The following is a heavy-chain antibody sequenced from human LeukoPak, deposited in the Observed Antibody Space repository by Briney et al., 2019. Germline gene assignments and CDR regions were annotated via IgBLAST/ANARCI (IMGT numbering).Heavy chain of an antibody. CDR1: GFTFSSYG. D-gene: IGHD4-17*01. J-gene: IGHJ4*02. CDR2: ISRSGSTI. Sequence: GGSLRLSCAASGFTFSSYGMNWVRQAPGKGLEWVSYISRSGSTISDADPVKGRFTISRDSAKNSLYLQMNSLRAEDTGVYYCARAGYGDPHFDFWGQGTLVTVSS. V-gene: IGHV3-48*03. CDR3: ARAGYGDPHFDF.